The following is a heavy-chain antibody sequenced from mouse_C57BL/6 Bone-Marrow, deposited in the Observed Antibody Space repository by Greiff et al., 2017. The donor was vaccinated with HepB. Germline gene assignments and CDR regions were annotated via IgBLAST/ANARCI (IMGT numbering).Heavy chain of an antibody. CDR2: ISGGGGNT. CDR1: GFTFSSYT. Sequence: EVKLMESGGGLVKPGGSLKLSCAASGFTFSSYTMSWVRQTPEKRLEWVATISGGGGNTYYPDSVKGRFTISRDNAKNTLYLQMSSLRSEDTALYYCARFDTTAPFDYWGQGTTLTVSS. D-gene: IGHD1-2*01. V-gene: IGHV5-9*01. CDR3: ARFDTTAPFDY. J-gene: IGHJ2*01.